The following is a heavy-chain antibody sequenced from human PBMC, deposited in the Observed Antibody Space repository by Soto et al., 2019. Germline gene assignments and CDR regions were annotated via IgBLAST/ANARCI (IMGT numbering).Heavy chain of an antibody. D-gene: IGHD7-27*01. CDR2: IYYSGST. J-gene: IGHJ4*02. CDR3: ARRWGTSFDF. V-gene: IGHV4-59*01. Sequence: PSETLSLTCTVSGGSISSYYWSWIRRPPGKGLEWIGYIYYSGSTNYNPSLKSRVTISVDTSKNQFSLKVSSVTAADTAVYYCARRWGTSFDFWGQGTLVTVS. CDR1: GGSISSYY.